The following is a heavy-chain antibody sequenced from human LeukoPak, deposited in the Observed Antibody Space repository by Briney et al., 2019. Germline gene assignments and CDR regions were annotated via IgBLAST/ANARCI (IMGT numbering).Heavy chain of an antibody. CDR2: ISNGGGRT. V-gene: IGHV3-23*01. CDR3: APLVVDGNMHLDY. CDR1: GFTFSTYA. Sequence: GGCLRLSCAASGFTFSTYAMNWVRQAPGKGLEWVSGISNGGGRTYYTDSVKGRFTISRDNPKNTLYLEMNSLRAEDTAVYYCAPLVVDGNMHLDYWGQGSLVSVSS. D-gene: IGHD5-12*01. J-gene: IGHJ4*02.